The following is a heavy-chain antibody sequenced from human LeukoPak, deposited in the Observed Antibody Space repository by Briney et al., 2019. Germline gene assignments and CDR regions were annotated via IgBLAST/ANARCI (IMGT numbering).Heavy chain of an antibody. Sequence: PSETLSLTCTVSGGSISSDSYSWGWIRQPPGRGLEWIGNIFYSGSTYYNPSLKSRVTISVDTSSNQFSLKLSSVTAADTAVYYCARRTRGGGEPYYYYYMDVWGKGTTVTVSS. CDR1: GGSISSDSYS. CDR3: ARRTRGGGEPYYYYYMDV. V-gene: IGHV4-39*01. CDR2: IFYSGST. D-gene: IGHD3-10*01. J-gene: IGHJ6*03.